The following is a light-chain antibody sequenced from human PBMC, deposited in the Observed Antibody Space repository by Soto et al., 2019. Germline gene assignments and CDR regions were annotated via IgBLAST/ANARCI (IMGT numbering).Light chain of an antibody. CDR1: SSDVGGYNY. CDR2: EVT. J-gene: IGLJ1*01. V-gene: IGLV2-14*01. CDR3: SSHTSSNTRV. Sequence: QAALTQPASVYGSPGQSITISCTGTSSDVGGYNYVSWYQQHPGKAPKLIIYEVTNRPSGISYRFSGSKSGNTASLTISGLQAEDEADYYCSSHTSSNTRVFGTGTKLTVL.